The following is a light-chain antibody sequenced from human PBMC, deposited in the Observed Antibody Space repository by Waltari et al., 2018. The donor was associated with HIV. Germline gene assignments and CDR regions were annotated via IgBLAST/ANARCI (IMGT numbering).Light chain of an antibody. Sequence: DIQLTQSPSSVSASVGHRVIITCRASQGISNWLAWYQQKPGKAPKALSYDASSLQSGGPSRFSGSGSGTDFTLTISSLQPEDFATYYCQQGDSFPWTFGLGTKVEIK. J-gene: IGKJ1*01. CDR2: DAS. V-gene: IGKV1-12*01. CDR3: QQGDSFPWT. CDR1: QGISNW.